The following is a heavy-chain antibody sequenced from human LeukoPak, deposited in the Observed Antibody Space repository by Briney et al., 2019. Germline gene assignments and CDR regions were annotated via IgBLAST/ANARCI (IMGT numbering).Heavy chain of an antibody. Sequence: ASVKVSCKVSGYTLTELSMHWVRQAPGQGLEWMGIINPSGGSTSYAQKFQGRVTMTRDTSTSTVYMELSSLRSEDTAVYYCAIDSSSWYVFDPWGQGTLVTVSS. CDR3: AIDSSSWYVFDP. CDR1: GYTLTELS. J-gene: IGHJ5*02. V-gene: IGHV1-46*01. CDR2: INPSGGST. D-gene: IGHD6-13*01.